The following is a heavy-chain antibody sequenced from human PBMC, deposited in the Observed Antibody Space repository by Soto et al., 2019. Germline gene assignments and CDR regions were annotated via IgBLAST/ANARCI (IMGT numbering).Heavy chain of an antibody. CDR1: GFTFTNYG. V-gene: IGHV1-18*01. CDR3: ARDKVGTAADF. CDR2: ITGSTGDT. Sequence: ASVKVSCKASGFTFTNYGISWVRQAPGQGFEWMGWITGSTGDTNYAQKFQDRLAMTTDTSADTAYMELRSLRGDDTAGYYCARDKVGTAADFWGQGTLVTVSS. D-gene: IGHD2-15*01. J-gene: IGHJ4*02.